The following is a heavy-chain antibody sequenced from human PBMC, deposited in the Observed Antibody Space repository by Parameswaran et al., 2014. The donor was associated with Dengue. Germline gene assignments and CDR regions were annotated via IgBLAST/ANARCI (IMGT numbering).Heavy chain of an antibody. V-gene: IGHV3-64D*06. Sequence: WIRQPPGKGLEFVSLMTWNGANTYYADSVKGRFTISRDNSKNTLYLQMNSLSAEDTAVYYCVKDESFGSGWYHFWGQGSLVTVSS. J-gene: IGHJ4*02. D-gene: IGHD6-19*01. CDR3: VKDESFGSGWYHF. CDR2: MTWNGANT.